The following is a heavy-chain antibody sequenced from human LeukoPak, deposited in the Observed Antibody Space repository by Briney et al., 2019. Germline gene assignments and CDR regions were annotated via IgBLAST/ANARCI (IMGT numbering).Heavy chain of an antibody. CDR3: AREVVPKRPAFDI. CDR1: GGTFSSYE. Sequence: SVKVSCKASGGTFSSYEINWVRQAPGQGLEWMGGIIPRFRTANYAQNFQGRVTITADEVTSTAYMELSSLRSEDTAVYYCAREVVPKRPAFDIWGQGTLVTVSS. CDR2: IIPRFRTA. V-gene: IGHV1-69*13. J-gene: IGHJ3*02. D-gene: IGHD6-6*01.